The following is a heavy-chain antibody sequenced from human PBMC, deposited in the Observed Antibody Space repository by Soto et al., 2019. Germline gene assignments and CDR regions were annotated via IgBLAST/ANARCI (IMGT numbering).Heavy chain of an antibody. CDR3: ARDYYKYYDSSGYYRSPAY. CDR2: ISYDGSDK. J-gene: IGHJ4*02. CDR1: GLTFSSYC. Sequence: GGSLRLSCAASGLTFSSYCMNWVRQAPGKGLEWVALISYDGSDKDYADSVKGRFTTSRDNSRNTLFLQMNSLRAEDTAVYYCARDYYKYYDSSGYYRSPAYWGQGTLVTVSS. V-gene: IGHV3-30*03. D-gene: IGHD3-22*01.